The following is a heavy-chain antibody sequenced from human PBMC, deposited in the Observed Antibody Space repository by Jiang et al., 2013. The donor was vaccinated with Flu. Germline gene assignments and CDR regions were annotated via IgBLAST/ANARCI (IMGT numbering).Heavy chain of an antibody. CDR2: IYPGDSDT. CDR3: ARQSSSSRVPFDY. V-gene: IGHV5-51*01. Sequence: GAEVKKPGESLKISCKGSGYSFTNYWIGWVRQMPGKGLECMGIIYPGDSDTRYSPSFQGQVTISADKSISTAYLQWSSLQASDTAMYYCARQSSSSRVPFDYWGQGTLAPSPQ. CDR1: GYSFTNYW. J-gene: IGHJ4*02. D-gene: IGHD6-13*01.